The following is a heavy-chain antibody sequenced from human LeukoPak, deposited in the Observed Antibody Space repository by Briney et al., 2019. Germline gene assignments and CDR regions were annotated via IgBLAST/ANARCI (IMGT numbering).Heavy chain of an antibody. J-gene: IGHJ4*02. CDR3: AKGAGIAVAGTPFDY. CDR2: ISYDGSNK. D-gene: IGHD6-19*01. CDR1: GFTFSSYG. V-gene: IGHV3-30*18. Sequence: GGSLRLSCAASGFTFSSYGMHWVRQAPGKGLEWVAVISYDGSNKYYADSVKGRFTISRDNSKNTPYLQMNSLRAEDTAVYYCAKGAGIAVAGTPFDYWGQGTLVTVSS.